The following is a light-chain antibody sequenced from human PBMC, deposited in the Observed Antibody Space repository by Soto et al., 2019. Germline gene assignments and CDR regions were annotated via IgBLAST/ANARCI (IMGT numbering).Light chain of an antibody. CDR3: QQRSNWPST. V-gene: IGKV3-11*01. CDR2: DAS. Sequence: EIVLTQSPATLSLSPGTRATLSCRASQGVSGYLAWYQQKPGQAPRLLIYDASNRATGIPARFSGSGSGTEFTLTISSLQPEDFAVYYCQQRSNWPSTFGGGTKVEI. CDR1: QGVSGY. J-gene: IGKJ4*01.